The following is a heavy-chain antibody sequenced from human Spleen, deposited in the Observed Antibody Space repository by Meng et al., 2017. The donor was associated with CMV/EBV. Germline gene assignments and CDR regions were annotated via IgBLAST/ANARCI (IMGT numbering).Heavy chain of an antibody. CDR1: GYTFTDYY. Sequence: ASVKVSCKASGYTFTDYYMHWVRQAPGQGLEWMGWINPNSGGTDYAQKLQGRVTMTRDTSISTAYMEVRSLRSDDTAVFYCARVPDRRYSGTYYVGDDAFDIWGQGTMVTVSS. CDR2: INPNSGGT. V-gene: IGHV1-2*02. J-gene: IGHJ3*02. D-gene: IGHD1-26*01. CDR3: ARVPDRRYSGTYYVGDDAFDI.